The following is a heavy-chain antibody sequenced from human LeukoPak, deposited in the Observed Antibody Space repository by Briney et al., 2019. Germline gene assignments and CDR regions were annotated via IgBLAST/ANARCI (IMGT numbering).Heavy chain of an antibody. D-gene: IGHD3-3*01. CDR3: ARRYYDFLSDLYGMDV. J-gene: IGHJ6*02. Sequence: ASVKVSCTSSGYSFSIYAMNWVRQAPGQGLEWMCWINTNTGNPTYAQGFTGRFVFSLDTSVSTAYLQISSLKAEDTAVYYCARRYYDFLSDLYGMDVWGQGTTVTVSS. V-gene: IGHV7-4-1*02. CDR2: INTNTGNP. CDR1: GYSFSIYA.